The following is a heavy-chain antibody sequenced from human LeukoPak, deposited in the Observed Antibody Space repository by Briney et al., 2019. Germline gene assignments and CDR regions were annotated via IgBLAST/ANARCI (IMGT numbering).Heavy chain of an antibody. V-gene: IGHV1-46*01. D-gene: IGHD3-3*01. CDR2: INPSGGST. J-gene: IGHJ6*03. Sequence: ASVKVSCTASGYTFTSYYMHWVRQAPGQGLEWMGIINPSGGSTSYAQKFQGRVTMTRDMSTSTVYMELSSLRSEDTAVYYCARDLEVGRDFWKKGYYYMDVWGKGTTVTVSS. CDR3: ARDLEVGRDFWKKGYYYMDV. CDR1: GYTFTSYY.